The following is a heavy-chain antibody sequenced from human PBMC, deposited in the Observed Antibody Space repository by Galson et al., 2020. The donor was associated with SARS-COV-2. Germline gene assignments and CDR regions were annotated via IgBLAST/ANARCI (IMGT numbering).Heavy chain of an antibody. J-gene: IGHJ4*02. CDR2: ISVSGST. V-gene: IGHV4-4*07. CDR1: GGSISGYY. Sequence: SETLSLLCTVSGGSISGYYWSWIRQPAGKGLEWIGRISVSGSTYYSPSLKSRVTMSLDTSESQFSLNLRSVTAADTAMYYCARERGELLLDYWGQGTLVTVSS. D-gene: IGHD3-22*01. CDR3: ARERGELLLDY.